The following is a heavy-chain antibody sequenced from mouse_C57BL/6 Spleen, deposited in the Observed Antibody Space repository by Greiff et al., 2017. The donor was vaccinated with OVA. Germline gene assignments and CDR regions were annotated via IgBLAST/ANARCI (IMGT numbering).Heavy chain of an antibody. Sequence: VQLQQPGAELVMPGASVKLSCKASGYTFTSYWMHWVKQSHGKSLEWIGDINPNNGGTIYNQKFKGKATLTVDKSSSTAYMELRSLTSEDTAVYYCARGRGFDDWGQGTTLTVSS. J-gene: IGHJ2*01. V-gene: IGHV1-18*01. CDR2: INPNNGGT. CDR1: GYTFTSYW. CDR3: ARGRGFDD.